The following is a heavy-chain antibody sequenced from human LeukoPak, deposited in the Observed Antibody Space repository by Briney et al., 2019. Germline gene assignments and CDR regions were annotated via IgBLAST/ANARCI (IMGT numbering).Heavy chain of an antibody. CDR2: IYHSGIT. CDR1: SYSISSGYY. Sequence: PSETLSLTCAVSSYSISSGYYWGWIRQPPGKGLEWIGSIYHSGITYYNPSLKSRVTISVDTSKNQFSLKLRSVTAADTAVYYCAKVAVGVTKSFDYWGQGTLVTVSS. J-gene: IGHJ4*02. D-gene: IGHD1-26*01. CDR3: AKVAVGVTKSFDY. V-gene: IGHV4-38-2*01.